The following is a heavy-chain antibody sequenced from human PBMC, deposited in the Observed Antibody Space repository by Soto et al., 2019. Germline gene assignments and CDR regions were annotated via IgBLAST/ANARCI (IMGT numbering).Heavy chain of an antibody. Sequence: EVQLVESGGGLVQPGGSLRLSCSASGFTFSSYAMHWVRQAPGKGLEYVSAISSNGGSTYYADSVKGRFTISRDNSKNTLYLQMSSLRAEDTAVYYCVKDVVESPAVLRFLEWLNTLGWFDPWGQGTLVTVSS. J-gene: IGHJ5*02. CDR1: GFTFSSYA. CDR2: ISSNGGST. D-gene: IGHD3-3*01. CDR3: VKDVVESPAVLRFLEWLNTLGWFDP. V-gene: IGHV3-64D*08.